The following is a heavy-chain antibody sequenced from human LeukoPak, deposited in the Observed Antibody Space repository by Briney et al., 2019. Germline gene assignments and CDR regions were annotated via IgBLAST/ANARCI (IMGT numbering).Heavy chain of an antibody. Sequence: GGSLRLSCAASGFTFSSSWMHWVRQAPGKGLVWVSRINSDGSSTSYADSVKGRFTISRDKSKNTLYLQMNSLRAEDTAVYYCAREGFSRGYYQYYYMDVWGKGTTVTVSS. CDR1: GFTFSSSW. D-gene: IGHD6-13*01. CDR2: INSDGSST. J-gene: IGHJ6*03. CDR3: AREGFSRGYYQYYYMDV. V-gene: IGHV3-74*01.